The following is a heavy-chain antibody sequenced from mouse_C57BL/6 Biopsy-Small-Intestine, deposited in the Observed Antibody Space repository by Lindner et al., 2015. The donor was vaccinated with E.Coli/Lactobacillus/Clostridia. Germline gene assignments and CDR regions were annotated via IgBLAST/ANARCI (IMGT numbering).Heavy chain of an antibody. D-gene: IGHD1-1*01. Sequence: VQLQESGAELVRPGTSVKLSCKASGYTSTSYWMHWVKQRPGQGLEWIGVIDPSDSYTNYNQKFKGKATLTVDTSSSTAYMQLSSLTSEDSAVYYCAKYYGSSLVYWYFDVWGTGTTVTVSS. J-gene: IGHJ1*03. CDR2: IDPSDSYT. V-gene: IGHV1-59*01. CDR3: AKYYGSSLVYWYFDV. CDR1: GYTSTSYW.